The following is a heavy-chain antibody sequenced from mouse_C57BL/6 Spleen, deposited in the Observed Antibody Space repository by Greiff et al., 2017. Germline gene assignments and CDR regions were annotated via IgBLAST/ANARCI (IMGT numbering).Heavy chain of an antibody. CDR1: GYSFTDYN. CDR2: INPNYGTT. CDR3: ARRAMVTTTGYYYAMDY. Sequence: EVQLQQSGPELVKPGASVKISCKASGYSFTDYNMNWVKQSNGKSLEWIGVINPNYGTTSYNQKFKGKATLTVDQSSSTAYMQLKSLTSEDSAVYYCARRAMVTTTGYYYAMDYWGQGTSVTVSS. D-gene: IGHD2-2*01. V-gene: IGHV1-39*01. J-gene: IGHJ4*01.